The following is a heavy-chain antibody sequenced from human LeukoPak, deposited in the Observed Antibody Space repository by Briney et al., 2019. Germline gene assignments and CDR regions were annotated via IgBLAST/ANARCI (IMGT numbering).Heavy chain of an antibody. D-gene: IGHD4-17*01. V-gene: IGHV4-31*03. CDR1: GGSISSGYY. Sequence: PSETLSLTCSVSGGSISSGYYWSWIRQHPGKGLEWIGYIYYSGSTYYNPSLKSRVTISLDTSKKQFSLKLSSVTAADTAVYYCARAVTSHYFDYWGPGTLVTVSS. CDR3: ARAVTSHYFDY. J-gene: IGHJ4*02. CDR2: IYYSGST.